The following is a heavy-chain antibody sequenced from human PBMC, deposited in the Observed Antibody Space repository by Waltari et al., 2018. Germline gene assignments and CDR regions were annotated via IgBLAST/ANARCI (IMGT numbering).Heavy chain of an antibody. CDR3: ARDWDNSGSKGAAFEI. Sequence: EVQLVESGGGFLRRGGSLSGSFAAPGSTFGTSWLRWVREVPGKGPGWASRIGGDGDGPSDADFVQGRVTIPRDNDKNTLYLEMKSLRAEEKAVYYCARDWDNSGSKGAAFEIWGQGTMVTVAS. V-gene: IGHV3-74*01. D-gene: IGHD6-19*01. CDR2: IGGDGDGP. CDR1: GSTFGTSW. J-gene: IGHJ3*02.